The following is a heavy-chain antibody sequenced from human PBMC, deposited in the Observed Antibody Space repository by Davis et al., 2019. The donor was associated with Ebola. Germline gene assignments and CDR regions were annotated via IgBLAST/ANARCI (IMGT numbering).Heavy chain of an antibody. Sequence: GESLKISCAASGFTFSSYWMSWVRQAPGKGLEWVANIKQDESEKYYVDSVKGRFTISRDNAKNTLYLQMNSLRAEDTAVYYCARGVYWFDPWGQGTLVTVSS. J-gene: IGHJ5*02. CDR2: IKQDESEK. V-gene: IGHV3-7*01. CDR3: ARGVYWFDP. D-gene: IGHD6-13*01. CDR1: GFTFSSYW.